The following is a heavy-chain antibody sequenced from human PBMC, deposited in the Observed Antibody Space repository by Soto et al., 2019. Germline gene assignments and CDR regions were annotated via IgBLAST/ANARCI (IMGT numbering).Heavy chain of an antibody. CDR2: IHYSGAT. V-gene: IGHV4-31*03. CDR1: GGSISSGDYF. CDR3: ARDLPLAGLYYYGMDV. D-gene: IGHD6-19*01. Sequence: QVQLQESGPGLVKPSQTLSLTCTVSGGSISSGDYFWSWIRQLPGKGLEWIGYIHYSGATIYNPSLKSRLTISVDTSENNFSLKLGSVTAADTAVYYCARDLPLAGLYYYGMDVWGQGTTVTVSS. J-gene: IGHJ6*02.